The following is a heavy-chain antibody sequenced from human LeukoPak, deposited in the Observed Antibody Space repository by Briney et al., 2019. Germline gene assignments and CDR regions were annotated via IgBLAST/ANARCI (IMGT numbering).Heavy chain of an antibody. CDR1: GDSISSYY. CDR2: IYYSGNT. CDR3: ARETTVRGVPNDAFDI. V-gene: IGHV4-59*01. D-gene: IGHD3-10*02. Sequence: SETLSLTCTVSGDSISSYYWSWIRQPPGKGLEWIGYIYYSGNTNYNPSLKSRVTISLDTSKNQFSLKLSSVTAADTAVYYCARETTVRGVPNDAFDIWGQGTMVTVSS. J-gene: IGHJ3*02.